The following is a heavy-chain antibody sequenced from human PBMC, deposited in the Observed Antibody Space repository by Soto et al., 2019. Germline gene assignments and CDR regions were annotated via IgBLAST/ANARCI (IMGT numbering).Heavy chain of an antibody. CDR1: GGSISSYY. CDR3: ARHPIGGYGDYSLYYYYYMDV. CDR2: IYYSGST. V-gene: IGHV4-59*08. Sequence: SETLSLTCTVSGGSISSYYWSWIRQPPGKGLEWIGYIYYSGSTNYNPSLKSRVTISVDTSKNQFSLKLSSVTAADTAVYYCARHPIGGYGDYSLYYYYYMDVWGKGTTVTVSS. D-gene: IGHD4-17*01. J-gene: IGHJ6*03.